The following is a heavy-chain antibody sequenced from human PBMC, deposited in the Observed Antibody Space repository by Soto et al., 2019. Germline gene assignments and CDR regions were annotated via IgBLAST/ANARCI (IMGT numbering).Heavy chain of an antibody. D-gene: IGHD3-3*01. CDR2: INSDGSST. Sequence: GGSLRLSCAASGFTFSSYWMHWVRQAPGKGLVWVSRINSDGSSTSYADSVKGRFTISRDNAKNTLYLQMNSLRAEDTAVYYCARDGVHYDFWSGRQNYGMDVWGQGTTVTVSS. CDR3: ARDGVHYDFWSGRQNYGMDV. J-gene: IGHJ6*02. V-gene: IGHV3-74*01. CDR1: GFTFSSYW.